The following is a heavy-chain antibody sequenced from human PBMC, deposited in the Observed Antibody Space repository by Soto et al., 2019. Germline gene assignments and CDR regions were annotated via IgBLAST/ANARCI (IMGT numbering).Heavy chain of an antibody. V-gene: IGHV4-59*01. CDR1: CGSISSSY. J-gene: IGHJ4*02. D-gene: IGHD2-2*01. CDR2: IYYRGST. CDR3: GRYAGYVDS. Sequence: SETLSLTCTVSCGSISSSYWSWIRQPPGRGLEWIGDIYYRGSTNYNPSLESRVTISIDTSKKQFSLKVSSVTAADTAVYYCGRYAGYVDSWGQGTLVTVSS.